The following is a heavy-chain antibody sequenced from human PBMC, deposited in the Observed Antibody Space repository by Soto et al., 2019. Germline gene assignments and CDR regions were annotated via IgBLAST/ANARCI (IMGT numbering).Heavy chain of an antibody. CDR3: ARDDVITGTTHSWVVFDY. V-gene: IGHV3-21*01. Sequence: GGSLRLSCAASGFTFSSYSMNWVRQAPGKGLEWVSSISSSSSYIYYADSVKGRFTISRDNAKNSLYLQMNSLRAEDTAVYYCARDDVITGTTHSWVVFDYWGQGTLVTVSS. D-gene: IGHD1-20*01. J-gene: IGHJ4*02. CDR1: GFTFSSYS. CDR2: ISSSSSYI.